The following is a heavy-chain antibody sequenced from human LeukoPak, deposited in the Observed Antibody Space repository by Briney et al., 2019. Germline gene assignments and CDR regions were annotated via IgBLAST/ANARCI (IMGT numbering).Heavy chain of an antibody. Sequence: GGSLRLSCAASGFTFSSYGMHWVRQAPGKGLEWVAVISYDGSNKYYADSVKGRFTISRDNSKNTLYLQMNSLRAEDTAVYYCARRSSGTSGLDYWGQGILVTVSS. CDR1: GFTFSSYG. CDR2: ISYDGSNK. D-gene: IGHD1-26*01. J-gene: IGHJ4*02. CDR3: ARRSSGTSGLDY. V-gene: IGHV3-30*03.